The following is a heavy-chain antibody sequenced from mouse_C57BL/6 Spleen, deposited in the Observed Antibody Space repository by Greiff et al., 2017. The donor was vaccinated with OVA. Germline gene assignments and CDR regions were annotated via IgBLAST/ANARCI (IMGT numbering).Heavy chain of an antibody. V-gene: IGHV2-6*01. Sequence: VKLVESGPGLVAPSQSLSITCTVSGFSLTSYGVDWVRQSPGKGLEWLGVIWGVGSTNYNSALKSRLSISKDNSKSQVFLKMNSLQTDDTAMYYCASGTAQAWFAYWGQGTLVTVSA. CDR3: ASGTAQAWFAY. CDR2: IWGVGST. J-gene: IGHJ3*01. CDR1: GFSLTSYG. D-gene: IGHD3-2*02.